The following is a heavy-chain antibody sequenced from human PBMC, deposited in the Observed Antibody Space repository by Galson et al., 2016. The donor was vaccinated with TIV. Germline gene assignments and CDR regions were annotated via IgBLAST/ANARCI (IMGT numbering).Heavy chain of an antibody. Sequence: SVKVSCKASEDTFSNHAISWARQAPGQGLEWMGRIVPIFRTPTYAQKFQGRVTLTADESTSTAYMELSNLRAEATAVYYCAREMYFYDSSRKGDAFDVWGQGSMVTVSS. CDR1: EDTFSNHA. V-gene: IGHV1-69*13. J-gene: IGHJ3*01. CDR2: IVPIFRTP. D-gene: IGHD3-22*01. CDR3: AREMYFYDSSRKGDAFDV.